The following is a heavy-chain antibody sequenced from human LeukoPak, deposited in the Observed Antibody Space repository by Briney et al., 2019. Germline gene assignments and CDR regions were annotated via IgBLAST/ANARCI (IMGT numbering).Heavy chain of an antibody. CDR1: GFTFSDYS. Sequence: PGGSLRLSCTASGFTFSDYSMNWVRQAPGKGLGWVSSISRRSRHVYYAGSVKGRFTISRDNAWNSLYLQMNSLRAEDMAVYFCVRDLLGSGSTTAYLHHWGQGTLVTVSS. J-gene: IGHJ1*01. D-gene: IGHD1-1*01. CDR3: VRDLLGSGSTTAYLHH. CDR2: ISRRSRHV. V-gene: IGHV3-21*01.